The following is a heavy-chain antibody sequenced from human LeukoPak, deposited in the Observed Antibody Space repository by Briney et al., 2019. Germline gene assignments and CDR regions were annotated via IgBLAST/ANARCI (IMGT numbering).Heavy chain of an antibody. Sequence: GGSLRLSRAASGFTFSSYSMNWVRQAPGKGLEWVSSISSSSSYIYYADSVKGRFTISRDNAKNSLYLQMNSLRAEDTAVYYCARDGTGGYSSSWYDYWGQGTLVTVSS. CDR1: GFTFSSYS. J-gene: IGHJ4*02. D-gene: IGHD6-13*01. CDR3: ARDGTGGYSSSWYDY. V-gene: IGHV3-21*01. CDR2: ISSSSSYI.